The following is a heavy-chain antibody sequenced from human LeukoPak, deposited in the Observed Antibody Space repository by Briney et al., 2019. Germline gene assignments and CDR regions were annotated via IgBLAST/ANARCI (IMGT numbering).Heavy chain of an antibody. CDR2: ISGSGGST. CDR1: GFTFSSYA. Sequence: GGSLRLSCAASGFTFSSYAMSWVRQAPGKGLEWVSAISGSGGSTYYADSVKGRFTISRDNSKNTLYLQMNSLRAEDTAVYYCAKSKWKVTTVTPPLSWFDPWGQGTLVTVSS. D-gene: IGHD4-17*01. V-gene: IGHV3-23*01. CDR3: AKSKWKVTTVTPPLSWFDP. J-gene: IGHJ5*02.